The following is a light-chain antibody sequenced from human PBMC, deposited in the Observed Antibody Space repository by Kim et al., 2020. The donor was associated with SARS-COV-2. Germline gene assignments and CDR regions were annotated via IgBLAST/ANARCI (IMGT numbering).Light chain of an antibody. Sequence: DIQMTQSPSSLSASVGDRVTITCRASQDIGNSLAWYQQRPGKVPQVLIYAASTLQSGVPSRFSGSGSGTESTLTIGSLQTEDVATYYCQEYNSVSWTCGPGTKVDIK. V-gene: IGKV1-27*01. CDR2: AAS. CDR1: QDIGNS. J-gene: IGKJ1*01. CDR3: QEYNSVSWT.